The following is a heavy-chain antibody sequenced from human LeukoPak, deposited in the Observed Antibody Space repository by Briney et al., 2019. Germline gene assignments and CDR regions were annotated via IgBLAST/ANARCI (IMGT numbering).Heavy chain of an antibody. J-gene: IGHJ4*02. V-gene: IGHV3-21*06. CDR2: ISSSSSYI. CDR1: EFTFSIYS. CDR3: ARGLGAYCSGGSCTFDN. Sequence: GGSLRLSCSASEFTFSIYSMNWVRQSQGKGLEWVSSISSSSSYIYYADSVKGRFTISRDNAKNRLYLQMNSLRAEDTAVYYCARGLGAYCSGGSCTFDNWGQGTLVTVSS. D-gene: IGHD2-15*01.